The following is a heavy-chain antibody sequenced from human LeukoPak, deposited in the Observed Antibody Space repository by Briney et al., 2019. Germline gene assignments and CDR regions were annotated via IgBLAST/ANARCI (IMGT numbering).Heavy chain of an antibody. CDR2: ISGSGGST. CDR1: GFTFSSYG. D-gene: IGHD5-18*01. J-gene: IGHJ4*02. V-gene: IGHV3-23*01. CDR3: AKDLAAMAAFDY. Sequence: GGTLRLSCAASGFTFSSYGMSWVRQAPGKGLEWVSAISGSGGSTYYADSVKGRFTISRDNSKNTLYLQMNSLRAEDTAVYYCAKDLAAMAAFDYWGQGTLVTVSS.